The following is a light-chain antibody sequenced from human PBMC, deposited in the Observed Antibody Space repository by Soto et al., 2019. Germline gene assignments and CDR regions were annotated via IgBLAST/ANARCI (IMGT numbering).Light chain of an antibody. V-gene: IGKV1-33*01. J-gene: IGKJ5*01. CDR1: QDISNY. CDR3: QQYDNLP. CDR2: DAS. Sequence: IHMTQSPSSLSASVGYRVTIICQASQDISNYLNWYQQKPGKAPKLLIYDASNLETGVPSRFSGSGSGTDFTFTISSLQPEDIATYYCQQYDNLPFGQGTRLEIK.